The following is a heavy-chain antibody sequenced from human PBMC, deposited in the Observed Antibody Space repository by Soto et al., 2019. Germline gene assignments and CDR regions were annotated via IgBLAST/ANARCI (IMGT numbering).Heavy chain of an antibody. J-gene: IGHJ4*02. D-gene: IGHD3-22*01. CDR1: GFTFGDYA. CDR3: TRDWDSSGYYYY. CDR2: IRSKAYGGTT. Sequence: EVQLVESGGGLVQPGRSLRLSCTASGFTFGDYAMSWFRQAPGKGLEWVGFIRSKAYGGTTEYAASVKGRFTISRDDSKSIAYLQMNSLKTEDTAVYYCTRDWDSSGYYYYWGQGTLVTVSS. V-gene: IGHV3-49*03.